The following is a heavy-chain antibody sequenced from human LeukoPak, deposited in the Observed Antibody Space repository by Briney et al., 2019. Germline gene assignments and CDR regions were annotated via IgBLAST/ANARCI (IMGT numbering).Heavy chain of an antibody. Sequence: SETLSLTCAVYGGSFSGYYWSWIRQPPGKGLEWIGEINHSGSTNYNPSLKSRVTISVDTSKNQFSLKLSSVTAADTAVYYCARSTENQGWFDPWGQGTLVTVSS. V-gene: IGHV4-34*01. CDR1: GGSFSGYY. CDR3: ARSTENQGWFDP. J-gene: IGHJ5*02. CDR2: INHSGST.